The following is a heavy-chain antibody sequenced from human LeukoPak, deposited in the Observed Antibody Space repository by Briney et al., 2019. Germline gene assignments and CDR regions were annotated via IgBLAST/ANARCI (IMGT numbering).Heavy chain of an antibody. J-gene: IGHJ4*02. V-gene: IGHV3-7*02. CDR1: GFTFSSYW. CDR2: IKQDGSEK. Sequence: SGRSLRLSCAASGFTFSSYWMSWVRQAPGKGLDWVANIKQDGSEKYYVDSVKGRFTISRDNDKNSLYLQMNRLRAEDTAVYYCARGRRIAAAGLYYFDYWGQGTLVTVSS. CDR3: ARGRRIAAAGLYYFDY. D-gene: IGHD6-13*01.